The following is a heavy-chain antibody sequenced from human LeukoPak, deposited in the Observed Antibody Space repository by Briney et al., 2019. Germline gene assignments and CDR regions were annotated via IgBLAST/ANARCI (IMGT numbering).Heavy chain of an antibody. V-gene: IGHV3-30*18. D-gene: IGHD3-10*01. CDR3: AKDSHSYYYGSGSYFDY. J-gene: IGHJ4*02. Sequence: GGSLRLSCAASGFTFRNYGMHWVRQAPGKGLEWVAIISYDGSNEYYADSVKGRLTISRDNSKNTLYLQMNSLRAEDTAVYYCAKDSHSYYYGSGSYFDYWGQGTLVTVSS. CDR1: GFTFRNYG. CDR2: ISYDGSNE.